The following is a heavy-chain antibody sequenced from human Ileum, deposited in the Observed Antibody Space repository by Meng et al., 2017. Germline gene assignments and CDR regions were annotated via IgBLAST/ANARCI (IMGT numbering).Heavy chain of an antibody. D-gene: IGHD5-18*01. CDR1: GYTFTSYA. CDR3: ARGDSYGYVGIDY. V-gene: IGHV7-4-1*02. J-gene: IGHJ4*02. CDR2: INPNPGNP. Sequence: VHLWHSRSELERPESSVKVSCNASGYTFTSYAINWVRQAPGQGLEWMGWINPNPGNPTYAQGFTGRFVFSLDTSVSTAYLQISSLKAEDTAVYYCARGDSYGYVGIDYWGQGTLVTVSS.